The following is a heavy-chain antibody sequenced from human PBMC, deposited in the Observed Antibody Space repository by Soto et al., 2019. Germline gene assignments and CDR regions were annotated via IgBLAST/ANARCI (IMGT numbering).Heavy chain of an antibody. CDR1: GFTFSDYY. J-gene: IGHJ4*02. Sequence: GGSLRLSCTASGFTFSDYYMSWIRQAPGKGLEWLAYISGSGSTTYYTDSVKGRFAISRDNARTSLYLQINGLRVEDSAVYYCARSSLTYFEFWGQGTLVTVSS. CDR2: ISGSGSTT. CDR3: ARSSLTYFEF. V-gene: IGHV3-11*01.